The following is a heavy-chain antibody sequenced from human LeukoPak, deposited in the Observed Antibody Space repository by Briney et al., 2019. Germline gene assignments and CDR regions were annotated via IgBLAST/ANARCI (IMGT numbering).Heavy chain of an antibody. Sequence: GESLKISCKGSGYSFTSYWIGWVRQMPGKGLEWMGIIYPGDSDTRYSPSFQGQVTISVDKSISTAYLQWSSLKASDTAMYYCARVGYCSGGSCLMAFDIWGQGTMVTVSS. CDR2: IYPGDSDT. CDR3: ARVGYCSGGSCLMAFDI. V-gene: IGHV5-51*01. D-gene: IGHD2-15*01. J-gene: IGHJ3*02. CDR1: GYSFTSYW.